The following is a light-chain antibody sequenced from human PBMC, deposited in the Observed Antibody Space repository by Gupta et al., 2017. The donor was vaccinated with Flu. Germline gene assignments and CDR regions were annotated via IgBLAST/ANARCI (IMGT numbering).Light chain of an antibody. V-gene: IGKV3-11*01. CDR2: DAS. Sequence: LTQSPATLSLSPGERVTLSCRASQSVSNYLVWYQQKPGQAPRLVIYDASSRAAGIPGSFTGSGSGTDFTLTISSLDPDDFAVYYCQQRDNWPYSFGQGTKLEIK. CDR1: QSVSNY. CDR3: QQRDNWPYS. J-gene: IGKJ2*03.